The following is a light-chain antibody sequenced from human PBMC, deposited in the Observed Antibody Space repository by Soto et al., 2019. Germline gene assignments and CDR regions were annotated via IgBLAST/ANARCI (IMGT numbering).Light chain of an antibody. Sequence: DIQMTPSPSTLSASVGDRIIIICRASQTISTWLDRYQQKPGKAPKLLIYTASSLENGVPSRFSGSGSETEFTLTISSLQPDDFATYYRQQYMSYSFGQGTKVDI. CDR1: QTISTW. CDR3: QQYMSYS. V-gene: IGKV1-5*03. J-gene: IGKJ1*01. CDR2: TAS.